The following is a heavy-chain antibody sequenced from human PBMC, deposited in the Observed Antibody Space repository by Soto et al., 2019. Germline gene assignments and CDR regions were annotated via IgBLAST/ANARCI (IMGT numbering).Heavy chain of an antibody. CDR2: IWNDGSIK. Sequence: QVQLVESGGGVVQPGRSLRLSCAASGFTFSSYGMHWVRQAPGKGLEWVALIWNDGSIKHYVDSVKGRFTISRDNSKNTVYLQMNSLRAEDTAVFYCARSSSGWAIDYWGQGTRVTVSS. D-gene: IGHD6-19*01. V-gene: IGHV3-33*01. CDR3: ARSSSGWAIDY. J-gene: IGHJ4*02. CDR1: GFTFSSYG.